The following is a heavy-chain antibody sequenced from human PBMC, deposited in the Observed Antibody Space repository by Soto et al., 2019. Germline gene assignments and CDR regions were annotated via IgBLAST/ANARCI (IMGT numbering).Heavy chain of an antibody. Sequence: ASVKVSCKASGYTFTSYYMHWVRQAPGQGLEWMGIINPSGGSTSCAQKFQGRVTMTRDTSTSTVYMELSSLRSEDTAVYYCARENFDYGGNSLRQPDYWGQGTLVTVSS. CDR1: GYTFTSYY. J-gene: IGHJ4*02. V-gene: IGHV1-46*01. CDR3: ARENFDYGGNSLRQPDY. CDR2: INPSGGST. D-gene: IGHD4-17*01.